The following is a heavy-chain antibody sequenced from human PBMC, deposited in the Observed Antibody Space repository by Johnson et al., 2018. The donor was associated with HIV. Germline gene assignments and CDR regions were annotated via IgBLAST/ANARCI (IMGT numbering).Heavy chain of an antibody. J-gene: IGHJ3*02. Sequence: QVQLVESGGGVVQPGRSLRLSCAVSGFTFSDYGMHWVRQAPGKGLEWVSVIYSGGSTYYADSVKGRFTISRDNSKNTLYLQMNSLRAEDTAVYYCASSITMIVVVTGGAFDIWGQGTMVTVSS. CDR3: ASSITMIVVVTGGAFDI. D-gene: IGHD3-22*01. CDR1: GFTFSDYG. CDR2: IYSGGST. V-gene: IGHV3-NL1*01.